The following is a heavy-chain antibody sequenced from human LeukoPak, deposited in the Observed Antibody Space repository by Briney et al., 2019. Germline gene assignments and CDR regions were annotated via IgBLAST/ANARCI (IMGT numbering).Heavy chain of an antibody. Sequence: PGGSLRLSCAASAFTFSSYAMSWVRQAPGKGLEWVSAISGSGGSTYYADSVKGRFTISRDNSKNTLYLQMNSLRAEDTAVYYCAKSLKAEGYGMDVWGQGTTVTVSS. J-gene: IGHJ6*02. D-gene: IGHD3-16*02. V-gene: IGHV3-23*01. CDR2: ISGSGGST. CDR1: AFTFSSYA. CDR3: AKSLKAEGYGMDV.